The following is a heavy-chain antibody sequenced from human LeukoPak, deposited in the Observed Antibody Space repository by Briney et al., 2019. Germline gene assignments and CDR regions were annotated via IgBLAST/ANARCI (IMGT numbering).Heavy chain of an antibody. CDR2: ISWNSGSI. J-gene: IGHJ4*02. V-gene: IGHV3-9*01. CDR1: GFTFDDYA. D-gene: IGHD6-19*01. CDR3: AKGSKWLVRYYFDY. Sequence: PGGSLRLSCAASGFTFDDYAMPWVRQAPGKGLEWVSGISWNSGSIGYADSVKGRFTISRDNAKNSLYLQMNSLRAEDTALYYCAKGSKWLVRYYFDYWGQGTLVTVSS.